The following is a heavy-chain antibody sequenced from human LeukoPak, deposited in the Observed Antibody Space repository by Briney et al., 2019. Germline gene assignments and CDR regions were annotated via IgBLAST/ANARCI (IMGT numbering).Heavy chain of an antibody. CDR3: AKDQQYQLLDAFDI. V-gene: IGHV3-23*01. J-gene: IGHJ3*02. CDR1: GFTFSSYA. Sequence: GGSLRLSCAASGFTFSSYAMSWVRQAPVKGLEWVSAISGNGGRTYYADSVKGRFTISRDNSKNTLYLQMNSLRAEDTAVYYCAKDQQYQLLDAFDIWGQGTMVTVSS. D-gene: IGHD2-2*01. CDR2: ISGNGGRT.